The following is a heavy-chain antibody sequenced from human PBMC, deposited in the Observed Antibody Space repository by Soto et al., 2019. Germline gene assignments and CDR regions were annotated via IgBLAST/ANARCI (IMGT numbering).Heavy chain of an antibody. CDR1: GFTVSSNY. CDR2: IYSGGST. CDR3: AREGYCGGDCRYFDY. J-gene: IGHJ4*02. Sequence: EVQLVESGGGLVQPGGSLRLSCAASGFTVSSNYMSWVRQAPGKGLEWVSVIYSGGSTYNADSVKGRFTISRDNSKNTLYLQMNSLRAEDTAVYYCAREGYCGGDCRYFDYWGQGTLVTVSS. D-gene: IGHD2-21*02. V-gene: IGHV3-66*01.